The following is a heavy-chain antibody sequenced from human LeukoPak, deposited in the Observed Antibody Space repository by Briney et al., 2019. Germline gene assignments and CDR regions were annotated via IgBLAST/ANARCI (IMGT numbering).Heavy chain of an antibody. Sequence: PGGSLRLSCAASGFTFDDYAMHWVRQTPGKGLEWVSGINWNSGSIDYADSVKGRFTISRDNAKNSLYLQMNNLRAGDTALYYCAKGRRSSSWYRVEDYFDYWGQGTLVTVSS. CDR1: GFTFDDYA. CDR3: AKGRRSSSWYRVEDYFDY. V-gene: IGHV3-9*01. D-gene: IGHD6-13*01. CDR2: INWNSGSI. J-gene: IGHJ4*02.